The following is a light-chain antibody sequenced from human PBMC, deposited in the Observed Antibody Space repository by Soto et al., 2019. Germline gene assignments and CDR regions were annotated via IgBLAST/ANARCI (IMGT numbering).Light chain of an antibody. CDR2: GNS. Sequence: QSVLTQPPPVSGAPGQRVTISCTGSSSNIGAGYDVQWYQQLPGTAPKLLMYGNSNRPSGVPDRFSGSKSGTSASLAITGLQAEDEADYYCQSYDSSLTALYVFGIGTRSPS. CDR3: QSYDSSLTALYV. CDR1: SSNIGAGYD. J-gene: IGLJ1*01. V-gene: IGLV1-40*01.